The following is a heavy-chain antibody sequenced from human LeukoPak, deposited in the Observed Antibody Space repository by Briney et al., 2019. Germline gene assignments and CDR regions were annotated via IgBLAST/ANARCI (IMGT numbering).Heavy chain of an antibody. D-gene: IGHD4-23*01. J-gene: IGHJ3*02. Sequence: GGPLRLSCAASAFTVSSNYMNWVRQAPGKGLEWVSVIYSGGSTYYADSVKGRFTISRDNSKNTLYLQMNSLRAEDTAVYYCAREDYGGNSGAFDIWGQGTMVTVSS. CDR2: IYSGGST. V-gene: IGHV3-66*01. CDR3: AREDYGGNSGAFDI. CDR1: AFTVSSNY.